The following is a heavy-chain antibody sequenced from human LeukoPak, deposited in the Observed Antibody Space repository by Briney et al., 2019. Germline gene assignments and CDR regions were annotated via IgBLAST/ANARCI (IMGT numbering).Heavy chain of an antibody. D-gene: IGHD5-18*01. CDR3: ARRGYSYGPPYYYGMDV. CDR2: ISSSSSTI. Sequence: GGSLRLSCAASGFTFSSYSMNWVRQAPGKGLECVSYISSSSSTIYYADSVKGRFTISRDNAKNSLYLQMNSLRAEDTAVYYCARRGYSYGPPYYYGMDVWGQGTTVTVSS. CDR1: GFTFSSYS. J-gene: IGHJ6*02. V-gene: IGHV3-48*04.